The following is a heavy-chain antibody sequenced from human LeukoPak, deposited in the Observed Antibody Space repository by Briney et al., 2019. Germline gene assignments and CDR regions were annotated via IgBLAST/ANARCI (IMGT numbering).Heavy chain of an antibody. CDR3: ARDSQWLPPRNYYYYGMDV. V-gene: IGHV1-18*01. CDR2: ISAYNGNT. D-gene: IGHD6-19*01. CDR1: GYTFTSYG. J-gene: IGHJ6*02. Sequence: ASVKVSCKASGYTFTSYGISWVRQAPGQGLEWMGWISAYNGNTNYAQKLQGRVTMTTDTSTSTAYMELRSLRSDDTAVYYCARDSQWLPPRNYYYYGMDVWGQGTTVTVS.